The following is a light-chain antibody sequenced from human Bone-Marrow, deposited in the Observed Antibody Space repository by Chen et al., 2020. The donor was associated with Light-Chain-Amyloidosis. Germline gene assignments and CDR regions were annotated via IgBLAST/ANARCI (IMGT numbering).Light chain of an antibody. J-gene: IGLJ3*02. CDR3: QSYDSSLSGWV. CDR1: SSNIGAGYD. Sequence: SVLTQPPSVSGVPGQRVTIYCTGTSSNIGAGYDVHWYQQLPGLAPKLLFYGHSNRPSGLPDRFSGSKSGTSASLAITGLQAEDEADYYCQSYDSSLSGWVFGGGTKLTVL. V-gene: IGLV1-40*01. CDR2: GHS.